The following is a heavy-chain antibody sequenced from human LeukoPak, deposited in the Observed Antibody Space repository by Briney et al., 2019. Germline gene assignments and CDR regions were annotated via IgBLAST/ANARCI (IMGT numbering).Heavy chain of an antibody. Sequence: PGGSLRLACAASGFTVSSNYMSWVRQAPGKGLEWVSVIYTGGSTYYADSVKGRFTISRDNSKNALYLQMNSLRAEDTAVYYCAGDVPYVYWGQGTLVTVSS. CDR2: IYTGGST. J-gene: IGHJ4*02. V-gene: IGHV3-66*01. D-gene: IGHD3-16*01. CDR1: GFTVSSNY. CDR3: AGDVPYVY.